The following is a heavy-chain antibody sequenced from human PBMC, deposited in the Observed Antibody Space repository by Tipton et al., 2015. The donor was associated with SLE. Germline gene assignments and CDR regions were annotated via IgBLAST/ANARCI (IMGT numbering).Heavy chain of an antibody. V-gene: IGHV4-59*01. CDR2: MFDTGST. Sequence: VKPSETLSLTCTVSGDSISSYYLTWIRQPPGRRLEWIAYMFDTGSTKYNPSLQSRVTISLDTSKNQFSLNLRSVTAADTAVYYCARGPALYYGLDVWGQGTTVTVSS. J-gene: IGHJ6*02. CDR1: GDSISSYY. D-gene: IGHD6-25*01. CDR3: ARGPALYYGLDV.